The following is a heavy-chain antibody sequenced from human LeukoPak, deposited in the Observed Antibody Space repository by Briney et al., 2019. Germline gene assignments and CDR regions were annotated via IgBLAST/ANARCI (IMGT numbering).Heavy chain of an antibody. Sequence: GGSLRLSCAASEFIFSSYSMNWVRQAPGKGLEWVSSISRSRSYIYYADSVKGRFTISRDNAKNSLYLQMNSLRAEDTAVYYCARDLAVTTSYYYYYGMDVWGQGTTVTVSS. CDR1: EFIFSSYS. CDR3: ARDLAVTTSYYYYYGMDV. J-gene: IGHJ6*02. D-gene: IGHD4-11*01. CDR2: ISRSRSYI. V-gene: IGHV3-21*01.